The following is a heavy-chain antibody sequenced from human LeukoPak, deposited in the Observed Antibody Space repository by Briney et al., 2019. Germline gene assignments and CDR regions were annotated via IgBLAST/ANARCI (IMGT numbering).Heavy chain of an antibody. CDR1: DGSINSYY. CDR2: IYYDGNT. Sequence: SETLSLTCSVSDGSINSYYWNWIRRPPGKGLEWIGYIYYDGNTNYSPSLKSRVTMSVDTSKNLFSLKVSSVTAADTAVYYCARGRSNYYGMDVWGQGTTVTVSS. D-gene: IGHD1-26*01. J-gene: IGHJ6*02. CDR3: ARGRSNYYGMDV. V-gene: IGHV4-59*01.